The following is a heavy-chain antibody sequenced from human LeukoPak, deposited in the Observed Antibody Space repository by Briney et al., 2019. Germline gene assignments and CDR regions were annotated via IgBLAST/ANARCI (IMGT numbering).Heavy chain of an antibody. CDR1: GYTFTGYY. CDR3: ARGRAYYYDSSGYGLGY. D-gene: IGHD3-22*01. Sequence: GASVKVSCKASGYTFTGYYMHWVRQAPGQGLEWMGRIIPILGIANYAQKFQGRVTITADKSTSTAYMELSSLRSEDTAVYYCARGRAYYYDSSGYGLGYWGQGTLVTVSS. V-gene: IGHV1-69*04. CDR2: IIPILGIA. J-gene: IGHJ4*02.